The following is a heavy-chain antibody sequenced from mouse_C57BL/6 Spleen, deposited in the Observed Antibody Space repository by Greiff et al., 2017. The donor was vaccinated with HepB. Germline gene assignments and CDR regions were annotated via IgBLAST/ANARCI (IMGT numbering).Heavy chain of an antibody. D-gene: IGHD1-1*01. CDR1: GFTFSDYG. Sequence: EVQLQESGGGLVKPGGSLKLSCAASGFTFSDYGMHWVRQAPEKGLEWVAYISSGSSTIYYADTVKGRFTISRDNAKNTLFLQMTSLRSEDTAMYYCARPFTTVVRYYAMDYWGQGTSVTVSS. CDR2: ISSGSSTI. J-gene: IGHJ4*01. V-gene: IGHV5-17*01. CDR3: ARPFTTVVRYYAMDY.